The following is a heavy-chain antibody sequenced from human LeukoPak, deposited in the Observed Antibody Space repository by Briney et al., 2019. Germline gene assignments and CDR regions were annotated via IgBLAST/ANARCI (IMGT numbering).Heavy chain of an antibody. J-gene: IGHJ5*02. CDR1: GFRFSTYS. Sequence: GGSLRLSCAVSGFRFSTYSMKWGRQAPGKGLEWVSSISSSSSYIYYADSVKGRFTISRDNAKNSLYLQMNSLRAEDTAVYYCASTLYCSSTSCSGPYNWFDPWGQGTLVTVSS. CDR2: ISSSSSYI. D-gene: IGHD2-2*01. V-gene: IGHV3-21*01. CDR3: ASTLYCSSTSCSGPYNWFDP.